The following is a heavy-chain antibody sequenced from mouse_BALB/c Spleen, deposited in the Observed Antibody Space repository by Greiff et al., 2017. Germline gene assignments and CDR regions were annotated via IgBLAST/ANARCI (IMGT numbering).Heavy chain of an antibody. D-gene: IGHD1-2*01. CDR2: SRNKANDYTT. V-gene: IGHV7-1*02. CDR3: ARDADYYGYHAMDY. CDR1: GFTFSDFY. J-gene: IGHJ4*01. Sequence: EVKVVESGGGLVQPGGSLRLSCATSGFTFSDFYMEWVRQPPGKRLEWIAASRNKANDYTTEYSASVKGRFIVSRDTSQSILYLQMNALRAEDTAIYYCARDADYYGYHAMDYWGQGTSVTVSS.